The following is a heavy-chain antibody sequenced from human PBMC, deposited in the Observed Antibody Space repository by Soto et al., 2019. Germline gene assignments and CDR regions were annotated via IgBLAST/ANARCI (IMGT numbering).Heavy chain of an antibody. J-gene: IGHJ4*02. D-gene: IGHD2-2*01. CDR1: GGSISSGGYY. CDR2: IYYSGST. V-gene: IGHV4-31*03. Sequence: QVQLQESGPGLVKPSQTLSLTCTVSGGSISSGGYYWSWIRQHPGKGLEWIGYIYYSGSTYYNPSLKSRVTISVDTSKNQFSLKLSSVTAADTAVYYCARDAHSSTRQRNHYYFDYWGQGTLVTVSS. CDR3: ARDAHSSTRQRNHYYFDY.